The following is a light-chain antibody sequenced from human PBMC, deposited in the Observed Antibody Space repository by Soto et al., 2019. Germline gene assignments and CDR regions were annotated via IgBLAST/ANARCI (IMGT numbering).Light chain of an antibody. V-gene: IGLV2-14*03. J-gene: IGLJ1*01. CDR2: DVS. Sequence: VLTQPASLSGAPGQAIAISRTGNSSVVGGYNYVTWYQQHPGKAPKLMIYDVSNRPSGVSDRFSGSKSGNTASLTISGLQAEDEGDYYCNSYTSSSTYVFGTGTKVTVL. CDR1: SSVVGGYNY. CDR3: NSYTSSSTYV.